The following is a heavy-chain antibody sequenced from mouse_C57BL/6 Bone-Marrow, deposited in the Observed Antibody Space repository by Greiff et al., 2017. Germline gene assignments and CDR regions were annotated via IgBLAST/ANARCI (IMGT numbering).Heavy chain of an antibody. D-gene: IGHD1-1*01. CDR2: LSDGGSYT. J-gene: IGHJ2*01. Sequence: EVKVVESGGGLVKPGGSLKLSCAASGFTFSSYAMSWVRQTPEKRLEWVATLSDGGSYTSYPDHVKGRFPISRDNAKNNLYLQRSHLKADDTAMYYCARGDSGSSYYFDYRGQGTTLTVSS. CDR1: GFTFSSYA. CDR3: ARGDSGSSYYFDY. V-gene: IGHV5-4*03.